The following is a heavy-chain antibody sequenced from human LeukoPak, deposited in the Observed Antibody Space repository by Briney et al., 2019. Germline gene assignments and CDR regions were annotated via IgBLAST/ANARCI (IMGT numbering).Heavy chain of an antibody. D-gene: IGHD5-18*01. Sequence: PGRSLRLSCAASGFTFSSYGIHWVRQAPGKGLEWVAVIWYDGSSKYYADSVKGRFTISRDNSKNTLFLQMNSLRAEDTAVYYCAKVDWIQLWPYFDYWGQGTLVTVSS. V-gene: IGHV3-33*06. J-gene: IGHJ4*02. CDR2: IWYDGSSK. CDR1: GFTFSSYG. CDR3: AKVDWIQLWPYFDY.